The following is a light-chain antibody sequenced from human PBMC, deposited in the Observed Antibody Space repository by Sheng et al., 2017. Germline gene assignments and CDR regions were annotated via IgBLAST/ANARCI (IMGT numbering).Light chain of an antibody. CDR1: QSVSSY. CDR2: GTS. Sequence: EIVLTQSPATLSLSPGERATLSCRASQSVSSYLAWYQHKPGQAPSLLIFGTSNRAADIPARFSGSGSGTDFTLTISSLEPEDFAVYYCQQRSTWPPWTFGQGTKVEIK. CDR3: QQRSTWPPWT. J-gene: IGKJ1*01. V-gene: IGKV3-11*01.